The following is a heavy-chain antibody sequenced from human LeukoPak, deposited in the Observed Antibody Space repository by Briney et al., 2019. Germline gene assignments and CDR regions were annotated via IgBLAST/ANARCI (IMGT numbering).Heavy chain of an antibody. CDR2: IYSGGST. J-gene: IGHJ6*02. CDR1: GFTVSSSY. D-gene: IGHD3-16*01. CDR3: ARDGASPYGMDV. Sequence: PGGSLRLSCVASGFTVSSSYMSWVRQAPGKGLEWVSVIYSGGSTYYADSVKGRFTISRDNSKNTLYLQMNSLRAEDTAVYYCARDGASPYGMDVWGQGTTVTVSS. V-gene: IGHV3-53*01.